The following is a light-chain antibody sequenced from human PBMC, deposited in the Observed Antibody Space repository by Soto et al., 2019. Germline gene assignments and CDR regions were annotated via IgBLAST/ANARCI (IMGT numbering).Light chain of an antibody. CDR3: QQLNSYPIT. Sequence: DIQLTQSPSFLSASVGDRVTITCRASQCISTYVAWFQQKPGKAPNLLIYVASTLHSGVPSRFSGTGSGTEFTLTISSLQPEDFATYYCQQLNSYPITFGQGTKLEIK. CDR1: QCISTY. J-gene: IGKJ2*01. V-gene: IGKV1-9*01. CDR2: VAS.